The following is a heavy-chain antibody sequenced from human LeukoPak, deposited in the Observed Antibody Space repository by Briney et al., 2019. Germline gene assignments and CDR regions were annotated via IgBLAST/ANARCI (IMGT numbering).Heavy chain of an antibody. CDR2: ISSSSSTI. V-gene: IGHV3-48*04. Sequence: PGGSLRLSCAASGFTFSSYSMNWVRQAPGKGLEWVSYISSSSSTIYYADSVKGRFTISRDNAKNSLYLQMNSLRAEDTAVYYCARDSQDLWFGQDWFDPWGQGTLVTVSS. CDR1: GFTFSSYS. CDR3: ARDSQDLWFGQDWFDP. D-gene: IGHD3-10*01. J-gene: IGHJ5*02.